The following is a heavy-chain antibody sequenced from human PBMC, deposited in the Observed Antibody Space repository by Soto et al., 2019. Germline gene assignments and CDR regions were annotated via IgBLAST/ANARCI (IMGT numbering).Heavy chain of an antibody. J-gene: IGHJ6*02. CDR1: GYTFSNYY. CDR2: INPNGGST. V-gene: IGHV1-46*01. CDR3: ARDGWFSALRIAFGLDV. D-gene: IGHD3-3*01. Sequence: QVQLVQSGAEVKKPGASVKVSCKASGYTFSNYYIHWVRQAPGQGLEWMGIINPNGGSTTYAQKFQGRVTMTRDTSTSTVYMELSSLTSEDTALYYCARDGWFSALRIAFGLDVWGQGTTVTVSS.